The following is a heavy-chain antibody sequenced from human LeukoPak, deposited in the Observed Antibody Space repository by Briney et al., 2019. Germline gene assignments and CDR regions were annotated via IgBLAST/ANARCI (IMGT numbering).Heavy chain of an antibody. J-gene: IGHJ4*02. V-gene: IGHV4-59*01. CDR1: GASISSYY. CDR2: IYYSGST. Sequence: SETLSLTCTVAGASISSYYWSWIRQPPGKGLEWIGYIYYSGSTNYHPSLKSRVTISVDTSKNQFSLKLSSVTAADTAVYYCASSIAARTGIDYWGQGTLVTVSS. D-gene: IGHD6-6*01. CDR3: ASSIAARTGIDY.